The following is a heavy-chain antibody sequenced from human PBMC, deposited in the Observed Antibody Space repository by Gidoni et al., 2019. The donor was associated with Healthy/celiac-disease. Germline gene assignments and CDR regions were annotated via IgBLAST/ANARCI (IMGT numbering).Heavy chain of an antibody. V-gene: IGHV3-30*04. Sequence: QVQLVESGGGVVQPGRSLRLSCAASGFTFSRYAMHWVRQAPGKGLEWVAVISYDGSNKYSADSVKGRFTISRDNSKNTLYLQMNSLRAEDTAVYYCARDQGGIVGATGGMDVWGQGTTVTVSS. J-gene: IGHJ6*02. CDR2: ISYDGSNK. CDR3: ARDQGGIVGATGGMDV. D-gene: IGHD1-26*01. CDR1: GFTFSRYA.